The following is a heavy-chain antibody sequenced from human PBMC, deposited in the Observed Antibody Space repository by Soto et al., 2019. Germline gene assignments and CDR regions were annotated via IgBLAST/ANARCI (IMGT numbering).Heavy chain of an antibody. D-gene: IGHD3-9*01. V-gene: IGHV3-11*04. CDR1: GFRLSDYE. J-gene: IGHJ3*02. CDR3: AKDQGKVDWLDAYDAFDI. CDR2: ISRSGDTI. Sequence: QVQLVESGGGLVQPGGSLRLSCAVSGFRLSDYEMSWIRQAPGKGPEWVSFISRSGDTIYYVDSVKGRFSISRDNAKNSVYLQVRSLKPEDTAVYYCAKDQGKVDWLDAYDAFDIWGQGTMVTVSS.